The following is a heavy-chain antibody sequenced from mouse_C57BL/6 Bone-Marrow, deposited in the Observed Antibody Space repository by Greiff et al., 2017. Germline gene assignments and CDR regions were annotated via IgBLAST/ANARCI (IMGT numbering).Heavy chain of an antibody. CDR3: AREEDGYSPYWYFDV. D-gene: IGHD2-3*01. J-gene: IGHJ1*03. V-gene: IGHV1-7*01. CDR2: INPSSGYT. Sequence: VQLKESGAELAKPGASVKLSCKASGYTFTSYWMHWVKQRPGQGLEWIGYINPSSGYTKYNQKFKDKATLTADKSSSTAYMQLSSLTYEDSAVYYCAREEDGYSPYWYFDVWGTGTTVTVSS. CDR1: GYTFTSYW.